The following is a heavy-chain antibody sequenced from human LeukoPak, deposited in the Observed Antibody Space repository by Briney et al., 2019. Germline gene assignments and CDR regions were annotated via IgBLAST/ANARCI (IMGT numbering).Heavy chain of an antibody. CDR2: IKYDGSDK. V-gene: IGHV3-7*01. CDR1: GFTFRDYW. CDR3: ARRNLFDY. D-gene: IGHD1-14*01. Sequence: PGGSLRLSCVASGFTFRDYWMTWVRQAPGKGLECVANIKYDGSDKYYVYSVKGRFTISRDNAKNSAYLQMNSLRVEDTAVYYCARRNLFDYWGQGTVVTVSS. J-gene: IGHJ4*02.